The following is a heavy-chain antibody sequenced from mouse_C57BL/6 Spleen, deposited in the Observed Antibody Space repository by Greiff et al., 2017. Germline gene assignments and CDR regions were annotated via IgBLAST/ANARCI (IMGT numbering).Heavy chain of an antibody. CDR2: ISYDGSN. Sequence: ESGPGLVKPSQSLSLTCSVTGYSITSGYYWNWIRQFPGNKLEWMGYISYDGSNNYNPSLKNRISITRDTSKNQFFLKLNSVTTEDTATYYCERHWDGDFDYGGQGTTLTVSS. D-gene: IGHD4-1*01. V-gene: IGHV3-6*01. CDR3: ERHWDGDFDY. CDR1: GYSITSGYY. J-gene: IGHJ2*01.